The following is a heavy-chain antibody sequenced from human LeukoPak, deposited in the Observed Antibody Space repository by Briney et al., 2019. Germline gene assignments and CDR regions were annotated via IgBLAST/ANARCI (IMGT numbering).Heavy chain of an antibody. CDR3: ARSAGYSGYDYGDY. CDR2: ISYDGSNK. Sequence: GGSLRLSCAASGFTFSSYAMHWVRQAPGKGLEWVAVISYDGSNKYYADSVKGRFTISRDNSKSTLYLQMNSLRAEDTAVYYCARSAGYSGYDYGDYWGQGTLVTVSS. V-gene: IGHV3-30-3*01. D-gene: IGHD5-12*01. J-gene: IGHJ4*02. CDR1: GFTFSSYA.